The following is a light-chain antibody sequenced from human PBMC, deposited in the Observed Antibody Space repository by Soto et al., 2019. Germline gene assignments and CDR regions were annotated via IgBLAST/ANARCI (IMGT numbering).Light chain of an antibody. J-gene: IGLJ2*01. Sequence: QSALTQPASVSGSPGQSITISCTGTSNDVGGHNYVSWYQQHPNKAPRLMIYEVTNRPSGVSNRFSGSKSGNTASLSISGLQAEDEADYYCSSYTSSSTLIFGGGTQLTVL. V-gene: IGLV2-14*01. CDR2: EVT. CDR1: SNDVGGHNY. CDR3: SSYTSSSTLI.